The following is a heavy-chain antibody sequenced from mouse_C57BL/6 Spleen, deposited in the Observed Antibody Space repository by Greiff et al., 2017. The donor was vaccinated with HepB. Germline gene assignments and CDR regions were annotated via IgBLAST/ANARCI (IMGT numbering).Heavy chain of an antibody. V-gene: IGHV1-15*01. CDR2: IDPETGGT. CDR1: GYTFTDYE. CDR3: TRSQIYYIDY. Sequence: VQRVESGAELVRPGASVTLSCKASGYTFTDYEMHWVKQTPVHGLEWIGAIDPETGGTAYNQKFKGKAILTADKSSSTAYMELRSLTSEDSAVYYCTRSQIYYIDYWGQGTTLTVSS. J-gene: IGHJ2*01. D-gene: IGHD1-1*01.